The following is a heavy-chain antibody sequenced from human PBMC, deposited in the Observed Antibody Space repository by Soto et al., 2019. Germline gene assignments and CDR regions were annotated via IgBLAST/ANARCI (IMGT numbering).Heavy chain of an antibody. CDR3: AKEGGLSGSYYISSSYYFDY. Sequence: QVQLVESGGGVVQPGRSLRLSCVASGFTFSSYGMQWVRQAPGKGLEWVAIISYDGSNTYYADSVKGRFTISRDNSKSTLYLQMNSLRAEDTSVYYCAKEGGLSGSYYISSSYYFDYWGQGTLVTVSS. V-gene: IGHV3-30*18. CDR2: ISYDGSNT. J-gene: IGHJ4*02. CDR1: GFTFSSYG. D-gene: IGHD1-26*01.